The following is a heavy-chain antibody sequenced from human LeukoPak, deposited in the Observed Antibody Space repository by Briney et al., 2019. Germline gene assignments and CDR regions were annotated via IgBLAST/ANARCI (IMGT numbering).Heavy chain of an antibody. D-gene: IGHD4-17*01. Sequence: ASVKVSCKASGGTFSSYAISWVRQAPGQGLEWMGGIIPIFGTANYAQKFQGRVTITADESTSTAYMELSSLRSEDTAVYYCAREWSYGDYYDCWGQGTLVTVSS. J-gene: IGHJ4*02. CDR1: GGTFSSYA. V-gene: IGHV1-69*13. CDR3: AREWSYGDYYDC. CDR2: IIPIFGTA.